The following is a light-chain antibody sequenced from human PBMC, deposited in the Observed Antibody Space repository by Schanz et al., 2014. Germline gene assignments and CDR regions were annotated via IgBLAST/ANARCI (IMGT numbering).Light chain of an antibody. CDR3: QQYGNSLWT. Sequence: EIVMTQSPATLSVSPGERATLSCRASQIVSSNLAWYQQKPGQAPGLLMYDASKRATGISARFSGSGSGTEFSLTISRLEPEDFAVYYCQQYGNSLWTFGQGTKVEIK. V-gene: IGKV3D-15*01. CDR1: QIVSSN. CDR2: DAS. J-gene: IGKJ1*01.